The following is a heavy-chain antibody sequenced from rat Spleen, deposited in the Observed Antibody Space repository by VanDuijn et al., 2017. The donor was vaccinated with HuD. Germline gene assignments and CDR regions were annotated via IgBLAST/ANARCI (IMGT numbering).Heavy chain of an antibody. CDR2: ISSRGDNT. CDR1: GFTFSDYD. CDR3: ARHGGLRNWFAY. Sequence: EVQLVESGGGLVQPGRSLKLSCTASGFTFSDYDMAWVRQAPTKGLEWIASISSRGDNTYYRDSVKGRFTISRDDAKSTQCLQMDSLRSEDTATYYCARHGGLRNWFAYWGQGTLVTVSS. V-gene: IGHV5S13*01. J-gene: IGHJ3*01. D-gene: IGHD1-11*01.